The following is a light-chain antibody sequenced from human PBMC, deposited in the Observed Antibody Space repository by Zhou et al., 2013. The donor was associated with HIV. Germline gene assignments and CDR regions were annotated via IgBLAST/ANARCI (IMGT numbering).Light chain of an antibody. J-gene: IGKJ1*01. CDR3: QQYNTYWT. CDR1: QSISTW. Sequence: DIQMTQSPSTLSTSVGDRVTITCRASQSISTWLAWYQQKPGKAPKLLIYKASNLQTGVPSRFSGSGSGTDFTLTISSLQPDDFATYYCQQYNTYWTFGQGPRWKSN. V-gene: IGKV1-5*03. CDR2: KAS.